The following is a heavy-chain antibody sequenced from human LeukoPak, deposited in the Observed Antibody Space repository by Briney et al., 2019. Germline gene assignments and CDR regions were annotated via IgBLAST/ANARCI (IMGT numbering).Heavy chain of an antibody. J-gene: IGHJ5*02. Sequence: SETLSLTCAVYGGSFSGYYWSWIRQPPGKGLEWIGEINHSGSTNYNPSLKSRATISVDTSKNQFSLKLSSVTAADTAVYYCASVRQPGYSSSWYPWGQGTLVTVSS. V-gene: IGHV4-34*01. CDR2: INHSGST. CDR1: GGSFSGYY. D-gene: IGHD6-13*01. CDR3: ASVRQPGYSSSWYP.